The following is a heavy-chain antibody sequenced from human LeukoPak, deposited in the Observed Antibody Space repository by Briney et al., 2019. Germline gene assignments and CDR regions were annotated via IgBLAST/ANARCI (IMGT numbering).Heavy chain of an antibody. CDR3: AKDESGWDYFDY. CDR2: ISGRGGST. J-gene: IGHJ4*02. D-gene: IGHD6-19*01. V-gene: IGHV3-23*01. Sequence: PGGSLRLSCAASGFTFSSYAMSWVRQAPGEGLEWVSAISGRGGSTYYADSVKGRFTISRDNSKNTLYLQMNSLRAEDTAVYYCAKDESGWDYFDYWGQGTLVTVSS. CDR1: GFTFSSYA.